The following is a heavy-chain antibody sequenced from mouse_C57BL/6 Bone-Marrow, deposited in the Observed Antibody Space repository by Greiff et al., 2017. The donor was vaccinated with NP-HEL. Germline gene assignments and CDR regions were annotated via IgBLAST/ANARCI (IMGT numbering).Heavy chain of an antibody. J-gene: IGHJ2*01. V-gene: IGHV5-16*01. Sequence: EVKLVESEGGLVQPGSSMKLSCTASGFTFSDYYMAWVRQVPEKGLEWVANINYDGSSTYYLDSLKSRFTISRDNAKNILYLQMSSLKSEDTATYYCARDLLFDYWGQGTTLTVSS. CDR2: INYDGSST. CDR1: GFTFSDYY. CDR3: ARDLLFDY. D-gene: IGHD2-1*01.